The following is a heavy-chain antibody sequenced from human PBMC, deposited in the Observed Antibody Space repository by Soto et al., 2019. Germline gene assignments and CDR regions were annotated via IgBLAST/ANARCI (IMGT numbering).Heavy chain of an antibody. CDR3: ARHHGYDSSGHEGNAFDI. CDR2: MNPNSANT. CDR1: GYSFTSYD. D-gene: IGHD3-22*01. Sequence: ASVKVSCKASGYSFTSYDMNWVRQVPGQGPEWMGWMNPNSANTGYAQKFQGKITMSRDMSTRTAYMELSSLTSEDTAVYYCARHHGYDSSGHEGNAFDIWGQGTMGTVSS. J-gene: IGHJ3*02. V-gene: IGHV1-8*01.